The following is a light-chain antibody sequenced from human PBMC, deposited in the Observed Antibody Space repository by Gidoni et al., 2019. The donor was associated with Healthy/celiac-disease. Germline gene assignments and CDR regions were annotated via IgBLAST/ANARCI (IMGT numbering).Light chain of an antibody. CDR1: QRVSSN. V-gene: IGKV3-15*01. CDR3: QQYNNWPPYT. CDR2: GAS. Sequence: EIVMTQSPATLSVSPGERATLSCRASQRVSSNLAWYQQKPGQAPRLLIYGASTRATGISARFSGSGSGTEFTLTISSLQSEDLAVYYCQQYNNWPPYTFXQXTKLEIK. J-gene: IGKJ2*01.